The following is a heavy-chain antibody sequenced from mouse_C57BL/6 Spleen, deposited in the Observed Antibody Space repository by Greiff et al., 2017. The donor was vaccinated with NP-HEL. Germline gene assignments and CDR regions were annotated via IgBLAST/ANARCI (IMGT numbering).Heavy chain of an antibody. V-gene: IGHV1-7*01. D-gene: IGHD2-3*01. Sequence: VKLMESGAELAKPGASVKLSCKASGYTFTSYWMHWVKQRPGPGLEWIGYINPSSGYTKYNQKFKDKATLTADKSSSTAYMQLSSLTYEDSSVYYCARGAYDGYYYWYFDVWGTGTTVTVSS. CDR2: INPSSGYT. J-gene: IGHJ1*03. CDR1: GYTFTSYW. CDR3: ARGAYDGYYYWYFDV.